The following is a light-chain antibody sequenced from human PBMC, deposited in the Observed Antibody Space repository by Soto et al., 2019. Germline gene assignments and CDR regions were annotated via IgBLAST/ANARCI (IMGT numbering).Light chain of an antibody. Sequence: DIQMTQSPSTLSASVGDRVTITCRASQSINTWLAWYQLKPGRAPKLLIYKASTLESGVPSRFSGSGSGTEFTLTISSLQPDDFATYYCQQYQTYSQFGQGTKMEIK. V-gene: IGKV1-5*03. CDR2: KAS. J-gene: IGKJ1*01. CDR3: QQYQTYSQ. CDR1: QSINTW.